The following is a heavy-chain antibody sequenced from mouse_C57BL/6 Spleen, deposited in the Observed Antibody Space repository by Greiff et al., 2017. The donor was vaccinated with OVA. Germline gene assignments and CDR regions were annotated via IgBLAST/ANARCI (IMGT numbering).Heavy chain of an antibody. V-gene: IGHV1-55*01. D-gene: IGHD3-1*01. J-gene: IGHJ2*01. CDR1: GYTFTSYW. CDR3: ARGNSSDYFDY. CDR2: IYPGSGST. Sequence: VQLQQPGAELVKPGDSVKMSCKVSGYTFTSYWLTWVKQWPGQGLVWLGDIYPGSGSTYYNEKFTSKAPLTVDTSTSTAYMQLSSLTSDDSAVYYGARGNSSDYFDYWGQGTTLTVSA.